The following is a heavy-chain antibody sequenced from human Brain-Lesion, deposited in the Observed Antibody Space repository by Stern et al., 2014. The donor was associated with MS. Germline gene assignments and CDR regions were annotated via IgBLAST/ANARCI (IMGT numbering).Heavy chain of an antibody. CDR3: ARGRVVPGFQYYATDV. CDR1: GGSISSGGYY. J-gene: IGHJ6*02. Sequence: QVQLVESGPGLVKPSQTLSLSCTVSGGSISSGGYYWSWIRQPAGKGLEWIGRIFNSGSTRYNPPLKSRVPISIDTSKTQFSLRLNPMTAADTAVYYCARGRVVPGFQYYATDVWGQGTTVIVSS. V-gene: IGHV4-61*02. D-gene: IGHD2-2*01. CDR2: IFNSGST.